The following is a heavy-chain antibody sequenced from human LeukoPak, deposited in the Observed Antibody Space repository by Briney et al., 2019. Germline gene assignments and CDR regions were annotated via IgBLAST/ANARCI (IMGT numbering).Heavy chain of an antibody. V-gene: IGHV1-8*01. CDR3: ARRIAAAGTLYYYYYMDV. D-gene: IGHD6-13*01. J-gene: IGHJ6*03. Sequence: ASVKVSCKASVYTFTSYDINWVRQATGQGLEWMGWMNPNSGNTGYAQKFQGRVTVTRNTSISTAYMELSSLRSEDTAVYYCARRIAAAGTLYYYYYMDVWGKGTTVTVSS. CDR1: VYTFTSYD. CDR2: MNPNSGNT.